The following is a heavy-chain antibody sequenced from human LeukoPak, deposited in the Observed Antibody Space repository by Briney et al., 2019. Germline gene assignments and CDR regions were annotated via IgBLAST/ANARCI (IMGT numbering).Heavy chain of an antibody. D-gene: IGHD3-22*01. CDR3: ARGFYDSRGQKRGGAFDI. J-gene: IGHJ3*02. V-gene: IGHV4-34*01. CDR2: INHSGSA. Sequence: SETLSLTCAVYGGSFSGYYWGWIRQPPGKGLEWIGEINHSGSANYNPSLKSRAIMSDDTSKSQFSLKLSSATAADTAVYYCARGFYDSRGQKRGGAFDIWGQGTLVTVSS. CDR1: GGSFSGYY.